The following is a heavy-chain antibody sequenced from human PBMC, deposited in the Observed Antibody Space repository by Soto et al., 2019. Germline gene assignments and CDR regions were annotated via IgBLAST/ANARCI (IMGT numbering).Heavy chain of an antibody. CDR1: GVTFSSYA. D-gene: IGHD3-22*01. Sequence: QVQLVQSGAEVKKPGSSVKVSCKASGVTFSSYAISWVRQAPGQGLEWMGGIIPIFGTANYAQKFQGRVTITADESTRTDYMELSSLRSEETAVDYCARVPVVTHTPLVSDYGMDVWGQGTTVTVSS. CDR2: IIPIFGTA. CDR3: ARVPVVTHTPLVSDYGMDV. V-gene: IGHV1-69*01. J-gene: IGHJ6*02.